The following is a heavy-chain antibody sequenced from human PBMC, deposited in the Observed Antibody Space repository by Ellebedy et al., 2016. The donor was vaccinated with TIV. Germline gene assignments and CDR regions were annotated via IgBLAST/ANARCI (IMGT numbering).Heavy chain of an antibody. Sequence: SETLSLTCAVYGASFTDYYWTWIRQPPGKGLEWIGEIHPSGSSTYNPSLKSRVTISLDTSENQISLKLYSVTAADTAVYYCARGRDEAKTGYWGQGTLVTVSS. D-gene: IGHD6-6*01. V-gene: IGHV4-34*01. J-gene: IGHJ4*02. CDR1: GASFTDYY. CDR2: IHPSGSS. CDR3: ARGRDEAKTGY.